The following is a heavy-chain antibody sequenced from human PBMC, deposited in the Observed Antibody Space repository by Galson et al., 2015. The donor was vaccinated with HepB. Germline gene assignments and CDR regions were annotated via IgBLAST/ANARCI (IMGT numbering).Heavy chain of an antibody. CDR3: AREVFSYSGYDLADWFDP. CDR1: GYTFTSYY. J-gene: IGHJ5*02. Sequence: SVKVSCKASGYTFTSYYMHWVRQAPGQGLEWMGIINPSGGSTSYAQKFQGRVTMTRDTSTSTVYMELSSLRSEDTAVYYCAREVFSYSGYDLADWFDPWGQGTLVTVSS. V-gene: IGHV1-46*01. CDR2: INPSGGST. D-gene: IGHD5-12*01.